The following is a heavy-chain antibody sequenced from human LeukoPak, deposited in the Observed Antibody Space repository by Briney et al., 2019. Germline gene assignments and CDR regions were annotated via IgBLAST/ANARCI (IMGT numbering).Heavy chain of an antibody. CDR2: IYYGGST. CDR1: GGSISSYY. CDR3: ARLGGVNDY. D-gene: IGHD3-10*01. Sequence: SETLSLTCTVSGGSISSYYWSWIRQPPGKGLEWIGYIYYGGSTNYNPSLKSRVTISVDTSKNQFSLKLSSVTAADTAVYYCARLGGVNDYWGQGTLVTVSS. J-gene: IGHJ4*02. V-gene: IGHV4-59*08.